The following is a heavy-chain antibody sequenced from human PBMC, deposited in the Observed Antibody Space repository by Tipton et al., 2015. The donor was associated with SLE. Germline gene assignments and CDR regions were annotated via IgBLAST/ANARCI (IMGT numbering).Heavy chain of an antibody. V-gene: IGHV4-39*07. D-gene: IGHD1-26*01. CDR2: INHSGST. CDR1: GGSISSSSYY. CDR3: ARSWSGRREFDY. Sequence: TLSLTCTVSGGSISSSSYYWGWIRQPPGKGLEWIGEINHSGSTNYNPSLKSRLTILVDTSKNQFSLKLTSLTVADTAVYYCARSWSGRREFDYWGPGTLVTVSS. J-gene: IGHJ4*02.